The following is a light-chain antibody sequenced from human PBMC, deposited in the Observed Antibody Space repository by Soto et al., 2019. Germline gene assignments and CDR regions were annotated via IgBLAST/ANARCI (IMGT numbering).Light chain of an antibody. J-gene: IGKJ1*01. V-gene: IGKV3-20*01. CDR1: QSVSSSY. Sequence: EILLTQSPGTLSLSPGERATLSCRASQSVSSSYLAWYQQKPGQAPRLLIYGASSRATGIPDRFSGSGSGTDFTLTISRLEPEDFAVYYCHQYGSSLRTFGQGTRVAIK. CDR3: HQYGSSLRT. CDR2: GAS.